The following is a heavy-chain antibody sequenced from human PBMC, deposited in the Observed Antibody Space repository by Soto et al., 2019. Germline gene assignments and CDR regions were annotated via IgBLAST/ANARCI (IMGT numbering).Heavy chain of an antibody. CDR1: GGSMTSFY. CDR3: AGSISGDPWFDP. Sequence: SETLSLTCTVSGGSMTSFYWSWIRQPPGKGLEWIGYVFHSGTTNYNPSLKSRVIISVYTSKNQFSLRLNSVTAADTAVYYCAGSISGDPWFDPWGQGTRVTVSS. CDR2: VFHSGTT. J-gene: IGHJ5*02. D-gene: IGHD2-21*01. V-gene: IGHV4-59*03.